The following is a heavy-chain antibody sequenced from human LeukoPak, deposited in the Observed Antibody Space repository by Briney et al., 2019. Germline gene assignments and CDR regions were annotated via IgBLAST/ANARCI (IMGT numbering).Heavy chain of an antibody. V-gene: IGHV3-7*01. Sequence: AGGSLRLSCAASGFTFISYWMSWVRQAPGKGLEWVANIKQDGSEKYYVDSVKGRFTISRDNAKNSLYLQMNSLRAEDTAVYYCARDGHSSGWYYFDYWGQGTLVTVSS. CDR3: ARDGHSSGWYYFDY. D-gene: IGHD6-19*01. J-gene: IGHJ4*02. CDR1: GFTFISYW. CDR2: IKQDGSEK.